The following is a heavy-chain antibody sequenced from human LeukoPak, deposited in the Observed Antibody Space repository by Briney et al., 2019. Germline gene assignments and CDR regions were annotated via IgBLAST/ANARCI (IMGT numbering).Heavy chain of an antibody. CDR1: GGTFSSYA. D-gene: IGHD3-3*01. Sequence: GASVKVSCKASGGTFSSYAISWVRQAPGQGLEWMGGIIPIFGTANYAQKFQGRVTMTRDMSTSTVYMELSSLRSEDTAVYYCARGEHATILGDYWGQGTLVTVSS. V-gene: IGHV1-69*05. CDR2: IIPIFGTA. J-gene: IGHJ4*02. CDR3: ARGEHATILGDY.